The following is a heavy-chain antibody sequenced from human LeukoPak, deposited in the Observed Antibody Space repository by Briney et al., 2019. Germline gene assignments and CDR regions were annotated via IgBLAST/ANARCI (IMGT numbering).Heavy chain of an antibody. CDR3: ATGASPGLYDY. CDR1: GGSISSGGYS. CDR2: IYHSGSA. Sequence: SQTLSLTCAVSGGSISSGGYSWSWIRQPPGKGLEWIGYIYHSGSAYYNPSLKSRVTMSVDRSKNQFSLNLSSVTAADTAVYYCATGASPGLYDYWGQGTPVTVSS. V-gene: IGHV4-30-2*01. J-gene: IGHJ4*02. D-gene: IGHD3-10*01.